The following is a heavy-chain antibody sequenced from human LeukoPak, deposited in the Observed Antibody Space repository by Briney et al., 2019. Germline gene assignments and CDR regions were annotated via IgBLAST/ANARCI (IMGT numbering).Heavy chain of an antibody. Sequence: SETLSLTCAVYGGSFSGYYWSWIRQPPGKGLEWIGEINHSGSTNYNPSLKSRVTISVDTSKNQFSLKLSSVTAADTGVYYCARSASYYFDYWGQGTLVTVSS. CDR1: GGSFSGYY. V-gene: IGHV4-34*01. J-gene: IGHJ4*02. CDR3: ARSASYYFDY. CDR2: INHSGST.